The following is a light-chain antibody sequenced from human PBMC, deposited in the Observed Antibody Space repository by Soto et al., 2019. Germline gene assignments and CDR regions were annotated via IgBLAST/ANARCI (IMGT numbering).Light chain of an antibody. Sequence: IQLTQSPSSLSASGGDRVTITCRASQGIGSNLAWYLQKPGDAPKLLVYGASTLQGGVPSRFSGSGSGTLFTLTITSLQPEDFATYFCQQSNSYPLTFGGGTKVEIK. CDR3: QQSNSYPLT. CDR2: GAS. J-gene: IGKJ4*01. CDR1: QGIGSN. V-gene: IGKV1-9*01.